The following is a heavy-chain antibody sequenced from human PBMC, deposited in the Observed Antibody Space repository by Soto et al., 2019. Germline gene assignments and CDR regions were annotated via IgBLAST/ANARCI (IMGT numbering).Heavy chain of an antibody. CDR1: GYTFTGYY. V-gene: IGHV1-2*04. J-gene: IGHJ4*02. CDR2: INPNSGGT. D-gene: IGHD3-22*01. CDR3: ARGGDSSGYYCFDY. Sequence: ASVKVSCKASGYTFTGYYMHWVRQAPGQGLEWMGWINPNSGGTNYAQKFQGWVTMTRDTSISTAYMELSRLRSDDTAVYYCARGGDSSGYYCFDYWGQGTLVTVSS.